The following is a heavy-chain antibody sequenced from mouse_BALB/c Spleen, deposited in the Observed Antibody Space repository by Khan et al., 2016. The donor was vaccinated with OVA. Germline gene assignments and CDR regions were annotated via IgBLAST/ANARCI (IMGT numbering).Heavy chain of an antibody. V-gene: IGHV1-9*01. D-gene: IGHD4-1*01. CDR2: ILPGTGST. CDR3: ARQTKWDRYFDV. CDR1: GYTFSSYW. J-gene: IGHJ1*01. Sequence: VELVESGTELMKPGASVKISCKATGYTFSSYWIEWVKQRPGHGLEWIGEILPGTGSTNYIEKFKGKASFTADTSSNTAYMQPSSLTSEDSAVYYCARQTKWDRYFDVWGAGTTVTVSS.